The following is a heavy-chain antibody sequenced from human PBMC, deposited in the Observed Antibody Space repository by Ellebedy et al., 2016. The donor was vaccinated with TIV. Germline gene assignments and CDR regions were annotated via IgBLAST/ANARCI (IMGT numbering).Heavy chain of an antibody. V-gene: IGHV1-18*01. Sequence: AASVKVSCKASGYTFTSHGISWVRQAPGQGLEWMGWISAQNGGTNYAQKFRGRVTMTTNTPTSTAYMELRSLTSDDTAVYYCARDETPDNFDYWGQGTLVTVSS. CDR2: ISAQNGGT. J-gene: IGHJ4*02. CDR1: GYTFTSHG. CDR3: ARDETPDNFDY.